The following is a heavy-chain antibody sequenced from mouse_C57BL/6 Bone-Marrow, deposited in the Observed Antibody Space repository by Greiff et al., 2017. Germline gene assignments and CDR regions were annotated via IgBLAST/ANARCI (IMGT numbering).Heavy chain of an antibody. CDR2: INPNYGTT. CDR3: ARSGAMDY. CDR1: GYSFTDYN. Sequence: VQLKEYGQERVKPGEEGKKEGKASGYSFTDYNMNWVKQSNGKSLEWIGVINPNYGTTSYNQKFKGKDTLTVDQSSSTAYMQLNSLTSEDSAVYYCARSGAMDYWGQGTSVTVSS. D-gene: IGHD3-1*01. V-gene: IGHV1-39*01. J-gene: IGHJ4*01.